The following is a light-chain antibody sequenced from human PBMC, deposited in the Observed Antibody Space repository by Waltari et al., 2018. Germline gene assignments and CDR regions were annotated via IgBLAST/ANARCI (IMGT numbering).Light chain of an antibody. J-gene: IGKJ1*01. Sequence: DVVMTQSPLSLPGNLGQPASLSCRSSQSLVSSDGNTYLSWFQQRPGQSPRRLIYTVSNRDSGVPDRFSGSGSGTDFTLKISRVEAEDVGVYYCMQATYWPWTFGQGTKVEIK. CDR1: QSLVSSDGNTY. V-gene: IGKV2-30*01. CDR3: MQATYWPWT. CDR2: TVS.